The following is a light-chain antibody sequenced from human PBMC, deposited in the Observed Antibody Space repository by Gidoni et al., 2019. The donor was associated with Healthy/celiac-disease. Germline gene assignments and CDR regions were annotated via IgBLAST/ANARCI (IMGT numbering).Light chain of an antibody. CDR2: GAYGAS. J-gene: IGKJ4*01. CDR1: QSVSNGY. CDR3: QQYGSLVT. Sequence: EIVLTQSPGTLSLSPGERATLSCSASQSVSNGYLAWYQQKPGQAPRLLVYGAYGASTRATVIPDMFSGSGSRTDFTLTISRLEPEDSAVYYCQQYGSLVTFGGGTKVEIK. V-gene: IGKV3-20*01.